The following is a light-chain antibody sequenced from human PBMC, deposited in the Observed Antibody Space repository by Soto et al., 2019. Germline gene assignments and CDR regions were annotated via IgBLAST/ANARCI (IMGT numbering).Light chain of an antibody. J-gene: IGKJ1*01. V-gene: IGKV3-20*01. CDR3: QQYGTAGT. CDR2: GAS. Sequence: IVLAHSEVTLSLSQRERATLSCRASQSVSSYYLALYQQKPGQAPRLFIVGASRRAPCIADRLSGSRSGTHFTLTLSGLEHEDFAVYYCQQYGTAGTFGQGTKVDI. CDR1: QSVSSYY.